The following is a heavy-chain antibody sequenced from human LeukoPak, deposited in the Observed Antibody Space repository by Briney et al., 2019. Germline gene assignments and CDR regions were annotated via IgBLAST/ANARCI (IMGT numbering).Heavy chain of an antibody. CDR2: INPNSGGT. V-gene: IGHV1-2*02. Sequence: ASARVSCKASGYTFTGYYMHWVRQAPGQGLEWMGWINPNSGGTNYAQKFQGRVTMTRDTSISTAYMELSRLRSDDTAVYYCARVHLLLWFGGDWDAFDIWGQGTMVTVSS. D-gene: IGHD3-10*01. CDR3: ARVHLLLWFGGDWDAFDI. CDR1: GYTFTGYY. J-gene: IGHJ3*02.